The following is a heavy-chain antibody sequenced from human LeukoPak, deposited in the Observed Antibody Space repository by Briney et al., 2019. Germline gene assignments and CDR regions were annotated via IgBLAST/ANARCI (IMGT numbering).Heavy chain of an antibody. D-gene: IGHD6-6*01. CDR1: GDSISSYN. CDR3: ARVSYSSSSYYMDV. J-gene: IGHJ6*03. V-gene: IGHV4-59*01. Sequence: SETLSLTCTVSGDSISSYNWTWIRQPPWKGLEWITNVFYSGDSSHDPSLKSRITTSLDMYKNQFSLSLSSVTAADTAVYYCARVSYSSSSYYMDVWGKGTTVTVSS. CDR2: VFYSGDS.